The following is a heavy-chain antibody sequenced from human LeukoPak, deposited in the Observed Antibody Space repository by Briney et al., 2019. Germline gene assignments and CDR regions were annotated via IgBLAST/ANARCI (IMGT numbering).Heavy chain of an antibody. D-gene: IGHD3-16*02. J-gene: IGHJ2*01. CDR2: IYYSGST. CDR1: GGSLSSYY. CDR3: ARHQAYDYVWGSYRDWYFDL. Sequence: SETLSLTCTVSGGSLSSYYWSWIRQPPGKGLEGIGYIYYSGSTNYNPSLKSRVTISVDTSKNQFSLKLSSVTAADTAVYYCARHQAYDYVWGSYRDWYFDLWGRGTLVTVSS. V-gene: IGHV4-59*08.